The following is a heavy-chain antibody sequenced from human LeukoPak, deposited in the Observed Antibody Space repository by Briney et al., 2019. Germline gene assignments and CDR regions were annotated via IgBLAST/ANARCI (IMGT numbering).Heavy chain of an antibody. CDR1: GASISRYY. CDR3: ARAIDRHYCFDY. Sequence: SETLSLTCTVSGASISRYYWSWIRQPPGKGLEWIAYIHHSGSTNSNPSLKSRVTVSLDTSKNQFSLQLTSAAAADTAVYYCARAIDRHYCFDYWGQGTLVTVSS. D-gene: IGHD3-22*01. J-gene: IGHJ4*01. CDR2: IHHSGST. V-gene: IGHV4-59*12.